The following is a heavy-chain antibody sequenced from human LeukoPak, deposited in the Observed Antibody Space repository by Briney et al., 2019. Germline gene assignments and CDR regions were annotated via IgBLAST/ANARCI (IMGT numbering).Heavy chain of an antibody. J-gene: IGHJ4*02. Sequence: GGSLRLSCAASGFTFSSYSMTWVRQAPGKGLEWVARINSDGSTINHADSVRGRFTISRDNAENTLYLRMSSLRAEDTAIYFCARAAYYRFDYWGQGTLVTVSS. CDR3: ARAAYYRFDY. D-gene: IGHD1-26*01. V-gene: IGHV3-74*01. CDR1: GFTFSSYS. CDR2: INSDGSTI.